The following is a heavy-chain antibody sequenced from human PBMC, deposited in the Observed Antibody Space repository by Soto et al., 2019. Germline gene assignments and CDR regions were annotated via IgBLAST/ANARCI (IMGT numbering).Heavy chain of an antibody. Sequence: GGPLRLSCAASGFTFSSYSMNWVRQAPGKGLEWVSSISSSSSYIYYADSVKGRFTISRDNAKNSLYLQMNSLRAEDTAVYYCARLESSGSYQGIDYWGQGTLVTVSS. CDR2: ISSSSSYI. CDR3: ARLESSGSYQGIDY. V-gene: IGHV3-21*01. CDR1: GFTFSSYS. D-gene: IGHD1-26*01. J-gene: IGHJ4*02.